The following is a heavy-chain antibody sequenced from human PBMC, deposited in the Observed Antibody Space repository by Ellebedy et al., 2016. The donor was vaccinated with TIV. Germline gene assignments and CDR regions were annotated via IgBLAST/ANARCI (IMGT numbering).Heavy chain of an antibody. CDR3: ASGYCSSTSCYFDYYYYMDV. CDR2: IYYSGST. Sequence: SETLSLXXTVSGGSISSGGYYWSWIRQHPGKGLEWIGYIYYSGSTYYNPSLKSRVTISVDTSKNQFSLKLSSVTAADTAVYYCASGYCSSTSCYFDYYYYMDVWGKGTTVTVSS. V-gene: IGHV4-31*03. D-gene: IGHD2-2*01. J-gene: IGHJ6*03. CDR1: GGSISSGGYY.